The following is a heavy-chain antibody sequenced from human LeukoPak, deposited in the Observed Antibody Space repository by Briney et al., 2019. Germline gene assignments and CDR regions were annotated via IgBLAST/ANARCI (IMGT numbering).Heavy chain of an antibody. Sequence: GGSLRLSCAASGFTFSSYSMNWVRQAPGKGLEWVSSISSSSSYIYYADSVKGRFTISRDNAKNSLYLQMNSLRAEDTAVYYCARVPLGEGSNPDSYYFDYWGQGTLVTVSS. CDR3: ARVPLGEGSNPDSYYFDY. D-gene: IGHD3-16*01. J-gene: IGHJ4*02. V-gene: IGHV3-21*01. CDR1: GFTFSSYS. CDR2: ISSSSSYI.